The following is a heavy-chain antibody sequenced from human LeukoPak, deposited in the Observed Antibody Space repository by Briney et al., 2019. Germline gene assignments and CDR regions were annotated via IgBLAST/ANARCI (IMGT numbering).Heavy chain of an antibody. CDR3: ARGLTGDSFDAFDI. CDR2: ISYDGSNE. Sequence: PGRSLRLSCAASGFTFSSYAMHWVRQAPGKGLEWVAVISYDGSNEYYADSVKGRFTISRDNSKNTLYLQMNSLRAEDTAVYYCARGLTGDSFDAFDIWGQGTMVTVSS. V-gene: IGHV3-30-3*01. D-gene: IGHD1-20*01. J-gene: IGHJ3*02. CDR1: GFTFSSYA.